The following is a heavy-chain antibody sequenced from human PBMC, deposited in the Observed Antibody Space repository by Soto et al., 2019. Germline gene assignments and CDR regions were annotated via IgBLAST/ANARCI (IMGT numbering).Heavy chain of an antibody. CDR1: GYTFTSYG. CDR3: ARDPIREVQQARDPAFDI. V-gene: IGHV1-18*04. CDR2: ISAYNGNT. Sequence: VASVKVSCKASGYTFTSYGISWVRQAPGQGLEWMGWISAYNGNTNYAQKLQGRVTMTKDTSTSTAYMALRSLRTDDTAVYYCARDPIREVQQARDPAFDIWGQGTMVTVSS. J-gene: IGHJ3*02. D-gene: IGHD1-1*01.